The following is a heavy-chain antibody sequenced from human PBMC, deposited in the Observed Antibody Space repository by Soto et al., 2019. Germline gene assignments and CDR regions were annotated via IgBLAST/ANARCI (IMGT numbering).Heavy chain of an antibody. V-gene: IGHV3-30*03. CDR3: ARSTCSPIGHCAGLQP. Sequence: QVQLVESGGGVVQPGRSLRLSCAASGFTFHTYAMHWVRQAPGKGLEWVAVVPFDGSYKYYADSVKGRFTISRDNSKNTLYLQMNSLRAEDTAVYYCARSTCSPIGHCAGLQPWGQGTLVTVSS. J-gene: IGHJ5*02. D-gene: IGHD2-2*01. CDR2: VPFDGSYK. CDR1: GFTFHTYA.